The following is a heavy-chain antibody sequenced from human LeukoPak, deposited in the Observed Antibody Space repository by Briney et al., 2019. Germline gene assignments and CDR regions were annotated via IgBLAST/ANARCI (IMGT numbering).Heavy chain of an antibody. CDR1: GFTFSSYA. D-gene: IGHD3-9*01. V-gene: IGHV3-23*01. J-gene: IGHJ4*02. CDR2: ISASSNST. Sequence: PGGSLRLSCAASGFTFSSYAMSWVRQAPGKGLQWVSSISASSNSTYYADSVKGRFTVSRDNSKNTLYLQVNSLRAEDTAVYYCAKAVDYDILTGILFDYWGQGTLVTVSS. CDR3: AKAVDYDILTGILFDY.